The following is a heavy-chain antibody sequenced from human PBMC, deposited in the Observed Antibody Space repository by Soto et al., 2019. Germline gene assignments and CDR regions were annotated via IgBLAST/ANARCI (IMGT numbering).Heavy chain of an antibody. CDR2: TGGTGGTR. D-gene: IGHD1-1*01. CDR3: ARAGGNWNIYNFDYGLDV. J-gene: IGHJ6*02. Sequence: EVQLLESGGGLVQLGGSLRLSCAAFGFTFNNYAMTWVRQAPGKGLEWVSSTGGTGGTRYYAGSVQGRFTISRDNSRDTLYLEMNGLRAEDTAVYYCARAGGNWNIYNFDYGLDVWGQGTRVTVSS. CDR1: GFTFNNYA. V-gene: IGHV3-23*01.